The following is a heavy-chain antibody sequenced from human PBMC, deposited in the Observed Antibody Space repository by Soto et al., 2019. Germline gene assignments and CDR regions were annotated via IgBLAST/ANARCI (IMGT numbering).Heavy chain of an antibody. Sequence: AENLSLTFSVSGVCFSSYSCSSILQAPGRGLEWIGYTYHRGSTIYSTSLKSLVAISLDTSENQWTLKVNSVTAADTAVYYCARIGGYHGPLDYWGQGTTVRVSS. CDR3: ARIGGYHGPLDY. V-gene: IGHV4-59*01. CDR2: TYHRGST. J-gene: IGHJ4*02. D-gene: IGHD6-25*01. CDR1: GVCFSSYS.